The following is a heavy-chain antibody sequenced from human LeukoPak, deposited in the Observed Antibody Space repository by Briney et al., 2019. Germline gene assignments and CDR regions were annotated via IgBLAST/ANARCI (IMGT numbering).Heavy chain of an antibody. J-gene: IGHJ6*02. D-gene: IGHD5-24*01. CDR3: AREMATTHGGYGMDV. V-gene: IGHV1-2*04. CDR1: GYTFTGYY. Sequence: ASVKVSCKASGYTFTGYYMHWVRQAPGQGLEWMGWINPNSGGTNYAQKFQGWVTMTRDTSISTAYMELSRLRSDDTAVYYCAREMATTHGGYGMDVWGLGTTVTVSS. CDR2: INPNSGGT.